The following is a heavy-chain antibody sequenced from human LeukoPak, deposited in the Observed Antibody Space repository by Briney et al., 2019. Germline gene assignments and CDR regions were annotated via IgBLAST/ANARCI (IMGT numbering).Heavy chain of an antibody. CDR3: AHGSMYQLDY. D-gene: IGHD2-2*01. CDR1: GFSFSSHG. CDR2: ILGGAGST. Sequence: GGSLRLSCAASGFSFSSHGMSWVRQAPGKGLEWVSGILGGAGSTYYADSVKGRFTISRDNSKNTLYLQMNSLRAADTAVYYCAHGSMYQLDYWGQGTLVTVSS. J-gene: IGHJ4*02. V-gene: IGHV3-23*01.